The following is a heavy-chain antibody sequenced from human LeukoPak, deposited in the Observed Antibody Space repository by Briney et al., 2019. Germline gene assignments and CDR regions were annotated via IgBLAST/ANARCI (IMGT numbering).Heavy chain of an antibody. CDR2: IDNGGSDT. J-gene: IGHJ5*02. V-gene: IGHV3-74*01. Sequence: GGSLRLSCAASGFTFSNYWMHWVRQAPGRGLVWVSRIDNGGSDTSHADSVKGRFTISRDNAKNTLYLQMNSLRAEDTAVYYCARGEGWHCSGSDCFTHWFDPWGQGTLVTVSS. CDR3: ARGEGWHCSGSDCFTHWFDP. D-gene: IGHD2-2*02. CDR1: GFTFSNYW.